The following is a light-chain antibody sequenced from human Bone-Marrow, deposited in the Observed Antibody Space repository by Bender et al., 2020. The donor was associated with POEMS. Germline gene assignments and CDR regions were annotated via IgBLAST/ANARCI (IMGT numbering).Light chain of an antibody. Sequence: QSALTQPPSASGSPGQSVTISCTGSSSNTGSGYDINWYQHLPGTAPKLLIYGYNNRPSGVPDRFSGSKSGTSASLAITGLQAEDEADYYCQSYDSSLSAYVFGSGTKVTVL. CDR3: QSYDSSLSAYV. J-gene: IGLJ1*01. V-gene: IGLV1-40*01. CDR2: GYN. CDR1: SSNTGSGYD.